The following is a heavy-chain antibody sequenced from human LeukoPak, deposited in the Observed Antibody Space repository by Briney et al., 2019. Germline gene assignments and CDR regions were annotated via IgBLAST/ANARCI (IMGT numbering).Heavy chain of an antibody. CDR1: GGTFSSYA. CDR3: ARWSADYYYGMDV. J-gene: IGHJ6*02. D-gene: IGHD3-3*01. CDR2: INAGNGNT. Sequence: ASVKVSCKASGGTFSSYAISWVRQAPGQGLEWMGWINAGNGNTKYSQNFQGRVTITRDTSASTGYMELSSLRSEDTAVYYCARWSADYYYGMDVWGQGTTVTVSS. V-gene: IGHV1-3*01.